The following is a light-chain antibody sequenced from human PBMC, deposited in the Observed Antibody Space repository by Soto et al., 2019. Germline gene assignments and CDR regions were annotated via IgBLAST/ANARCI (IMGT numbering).Light chain of an antibody. CDR1: SSDVGGYNY. J-gene: IGLJ2*01. V-gene: IGLV2-14*03. Sequence: QSALTQPASVSGSPGQSITISCTGTSSDVGGYNYVSWYQHHPDKAPKLMIYDVNNRPSGVSNRFSGSKSGNTASLTISGLRAEDEAAYYCSSYTSSSTRLVFGGGTKLTVL. CDR3: SSYTSSSTRLV. CDR2: DVN.